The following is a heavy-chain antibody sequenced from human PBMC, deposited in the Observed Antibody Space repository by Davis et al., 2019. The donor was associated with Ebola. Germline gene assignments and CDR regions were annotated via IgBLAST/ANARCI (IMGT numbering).Heavy chain of an antibody. CDR3: AKPDCSSTSCYWGYYFDY. CDR2: ISGSGGST. V-gene: IGHV3-23*01. D-gene: IGHD2-2*01. Sequence: GESLKISCAASGFTFSSYAMSWVRQAPGKGLEWVSAISGSGGSTYYADSVKGRFTISRDNSKNTLYLQMNSLRAEDTAVYYCAKPDCSSTSCYWGYYFDYWGQGTLVTVSS. CDR1: GFTFSSYA. J-gene: IGHJ4*02.